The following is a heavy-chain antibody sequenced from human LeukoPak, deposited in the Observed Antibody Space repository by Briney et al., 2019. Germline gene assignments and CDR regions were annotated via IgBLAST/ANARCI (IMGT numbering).Heavy chain of an antibody. D-gene: IGHD4-17*01. CDR1: GGSISSYY. J-gene: IGHJ4*02. V-gene: IGHV4-59*01. CDR3: AREPTLTTFGY. CDR2: ISYSGST. Sequence: SETLSLTCSVSGGSISSYYWSWIRQPPGKGLEWIGYISYSGSTNYNPSLQSRVTISVSTSKNQFSLKLSSVTAADTAVYYCAREPTLTTFGYWGQGTLVTVSS.